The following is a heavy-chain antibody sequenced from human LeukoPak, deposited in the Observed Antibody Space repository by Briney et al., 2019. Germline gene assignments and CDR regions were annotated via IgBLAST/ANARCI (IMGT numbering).Heavy chain of an antibody. Sequence: SQTLSLTCAVSGVSLSGDDYSWSWIRQSPGKDLEWIGYIYHSGSTHYNPSLKSRVTMSVDRSKDQFSLKLSSVTAADTAVYYCARGRVYDSTGYPPDYWGQGTLVTVSS. V-gene: IGHV4-30-2*06. D-gene: IGHD3-22*01. CDR3: ARGRVYDSTGYPPDY. J-gene: IGHJ4*02. CDR1: GVSLSGDDYS. CDR2: IYHSGST.